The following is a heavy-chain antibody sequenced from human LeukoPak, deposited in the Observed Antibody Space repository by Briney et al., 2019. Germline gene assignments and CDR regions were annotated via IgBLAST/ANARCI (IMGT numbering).Heavy chain of an antibody. CDR3: ARRVGRWFGERAYYYNYMDV. V-gene: IGHV4-34*01. Sequence: PSETLSLTCAASGGTFSGYYWTWIRQPPGKGLEWIGEINHRRSTKYSPSLKSRVTISVDTSKNQFSLRLSSVTAADTAVYYCARRVGRWFGERAYYYNYMDVWGKGTTVTISS. J-gene: IGHJ6*03. CDR2: INHRRST. D-gene: IGHD3-10*01. CDR1: GGTFSGYY.